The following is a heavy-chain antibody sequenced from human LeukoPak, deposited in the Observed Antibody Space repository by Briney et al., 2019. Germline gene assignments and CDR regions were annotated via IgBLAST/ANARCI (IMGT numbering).Heavy chain of an antibody. CDR3: ARLIYYGSGRTYFFDS. V-gene: IGHV5-51*01. CDR1: GYSFNTFW. J-gene: IGHJ4*02. Sequence: GESLKISCKGSGYSFNTFWIGWVRQTPETGLEWMGNIYPSDSETKYKPSFQGQVTISVDKPISTAYLRLSSLKASDTAIYYCARLIYYGSGRTYFFDSWGQGTLVTVSS. CDR2: IYPSDSET. D-gene: IGHD3-10*01.